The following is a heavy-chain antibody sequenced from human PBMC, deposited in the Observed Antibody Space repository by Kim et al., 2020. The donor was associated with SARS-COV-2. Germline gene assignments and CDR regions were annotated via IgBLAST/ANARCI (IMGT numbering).Heavy chain of an antibody. CDR2: ISAYNGNT. V-gene: IGHV1-18*01. Sequence: ASVKVSCKASGYTFTSYGISWVRQAPGQGLEWMGWISAYNGNTNYAQKLQGRVTMTTDTSTSTAYMELRSLRSDDKAVYYFARDHSHGRSSGWYPDWFDPGGQGTLVTVSS. CDR3: ARDHSHGRSSGWYPDWFDP. D-gene: IGHD6-19*01. J-gene: IGHJ5*02. CDR1: GYTFTSYG.